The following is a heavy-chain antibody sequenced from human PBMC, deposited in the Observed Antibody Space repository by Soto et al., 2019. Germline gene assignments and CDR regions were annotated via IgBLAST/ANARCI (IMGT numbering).Heavy chain of an antibody. V-gene: IGHV3-33*01. Sequence: GGSLRLSCAASGFTFSSYGMHWVRQAPGKGLEWVAVIWYDGSNKYYADSVKGRFTISRDNSKNTLYLQMNSLRAEDTAVYYCARDRGGLINYYYYGMDVWGQGTTVTVSS. CDR1: GFTFSSYG. D-gene: IGHD3-10*01. J-gene: IGHJ6*02. CDR2: IWYDGSNK. CDR3: ARDRGGLINYYYYGMDV.